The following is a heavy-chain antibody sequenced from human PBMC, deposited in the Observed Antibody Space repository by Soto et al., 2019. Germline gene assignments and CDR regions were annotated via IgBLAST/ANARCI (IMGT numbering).Heavy chain of an antibody. CDR3: AGRGEYIRCYYFEY. D-gene: IGHD6-6*01. CDR2: FSNSGST. V-gene: IGHV4-39*01. CDR1: GGSVSSSNYY. J-gene: IGHJ4*02. Sequence: PSETLSLTCTVSGGSVSSSNYYWGWIRQPPGKGLEWIGSFSNSGSTYYNPSLQSRVTISVDTSRDQFSLRLSSLTAADTAVYYCAGRGEYIRCYYFEYWGQGALVTVSS.